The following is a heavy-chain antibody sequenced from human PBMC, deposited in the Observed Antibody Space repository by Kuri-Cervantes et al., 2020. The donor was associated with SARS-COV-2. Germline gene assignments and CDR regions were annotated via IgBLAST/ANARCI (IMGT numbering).Heavy chain of an antibody. CDR1: GFTFDDYA. CDR3: AKDIIAAAGMKIDY. CDR2: ISWNSGSI. J-gene: IGHJ4*02. D-gene: IGHD6-13*01. V-gene: IGHV3-9*01. Sequence: SLKISCAASGFTFDDYAMHWVRQAPGKGLEWVSGISWNSGSIGYADSVKGRFTISRDNAKNSLYLQMNSLRAEDTALYYCAKDIIAAAGMKIDYWGQGTLVTVSS.